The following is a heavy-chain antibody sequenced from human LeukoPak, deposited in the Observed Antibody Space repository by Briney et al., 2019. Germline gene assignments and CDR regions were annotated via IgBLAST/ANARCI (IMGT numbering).Heavy chain of an antibody. D-gene: IGHD3-22*01. CDR2: ISSSSNTI. J-gene: IGHJ4*02. CDR3: ARGRGSYYYDSSGYGGY. CDR1: GFTFSSYS. Sequence: QPGGSLRLSCAASGFTFSSYSMNWVRQAPGKGLEWISYISSSSNTIYYADSVKGRFTISRDNAKNSLYLQMNSLRAEDTAVYYCARGRGSYYYDSSGYGGYWGQGTLVTVSS. V-gene: IGHV3-48*01.